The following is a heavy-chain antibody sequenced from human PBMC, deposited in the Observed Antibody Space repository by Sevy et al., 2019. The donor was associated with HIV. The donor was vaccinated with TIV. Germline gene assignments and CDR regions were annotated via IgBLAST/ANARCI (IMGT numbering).Heavy chain of an antibody. Sequence: SETLSLTCAVSGGSISSSNWGSWVRQPPGKGLEWIGEIYHSGSTNYNPSLKSRVTISVDKSKNQFSLKLSSVTAADTAVYYCARVACSGGSCLFDPWGQGTLVTVSS. CDR1: GGSISSSNW. J-gene: IGHJ5*02. CDR3: ARVACSGGSCLFDP. CDR2: IYHSGST. V-gene: IGHV4-4*02. D-gene: IGHD2-15*01.